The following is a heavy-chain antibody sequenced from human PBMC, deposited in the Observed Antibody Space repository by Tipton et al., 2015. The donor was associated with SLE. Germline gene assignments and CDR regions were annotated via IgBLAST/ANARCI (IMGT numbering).Heavy chain of an antibody. CDR2: ISWNGGNT. CDR1: GFTFDDYG. Sequence: GSLRLSCAASGFTFDDYGMSWVRQAPGKGLEWVSGISWNGGNTGYADSVKGRFTISRDNAKNSLYLQMNSLRAEDTALYYCARDTMIVVDAPGVFDYWGQGTLVTVSS. D-gene: IGHD3-22*01. V-gene: IGHV3-20*04. J-gene: IGHJ4*02. CDR3: ARDTMIVVDAPGVFDY.